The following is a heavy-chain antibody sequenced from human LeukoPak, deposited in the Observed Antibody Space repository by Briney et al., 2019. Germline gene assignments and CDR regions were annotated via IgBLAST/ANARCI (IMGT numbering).Heavy chain of an antibody. CDR2: INHSETT. Sequence: SETLSLTCAVSGGSFSGFYWSWIRQPPGGGLEWIADINHSETTNYNPSLKSRVTISVDTSKNQFSLNLKSMTAADTAVYYCTRQYSSSYYSDYWGQGTLVTVSS. J-gene: IGHJ4*02. D-gene: IGHD6-6*01. V-gene: IGHV4-34*01. CDR1: GGSFSGFY. CDR3: TRQYSSSYYSDY.